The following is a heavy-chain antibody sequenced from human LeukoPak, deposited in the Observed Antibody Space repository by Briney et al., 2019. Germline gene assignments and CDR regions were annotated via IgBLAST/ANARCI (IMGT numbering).Heavy chain of an antibody. D-gene: IGHD2-2*02. CDR2: ISSDGSST. J-gene: IGHJ4*02. Sequence: GGSLRLSCAASGFTFSTYWMHWVRQAPGKGLVWVSRISSDGSSTNYADSVKGRFTISRDNAKNTLYLQMNSLRAEDTAMYYCEGRYCSRTSCSTNWGQGTLVTVSS. CDR3: EGRYCSRTSCSTN. V-gene: IGHV3-74*01. CDR1: GFTFSTYW.